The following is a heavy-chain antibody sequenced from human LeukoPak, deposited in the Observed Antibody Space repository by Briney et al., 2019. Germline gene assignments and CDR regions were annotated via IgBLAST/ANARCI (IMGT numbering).Heavy chain of an antibody. CDR1: GFTFNHIG. CDR2: IWSDGTNT. D-gene: IGHD4-11*01. V-gene: IGHV3-33*01. CDR3: ARDAQRGFDYSNSLQY. J-gene: IGHJ4*02. Sequence: GGSLTLSCALTGFTFNHIGMHCVRQAPGKGREWVAVIWSDGTNTYYSGSVKGRFTISRADSRKTVYLQMNRLRPEDTGMYYCARDAQRGFDYSNSLQYWGQGTPVTVST.